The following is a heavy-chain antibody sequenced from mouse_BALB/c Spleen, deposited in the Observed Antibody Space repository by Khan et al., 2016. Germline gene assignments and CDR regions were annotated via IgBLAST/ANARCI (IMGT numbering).Heavy chain of an antibody. Sequence: EVQLQESGPGLVKPSQSLSLTCTVTGYSITSDYAWNWIRQFPGNKLEWMGYISYSGSTSYNPSLKSRISITRDTSKNQFFLQLNSVTTEDTATYYSARRYGNYWFAYWGQGTLVTVSA. CDR3: ARRYGNYWFAY. J-gene: IGHJ3*01. CDR2: ISYSGST. V-gene: IGHV3-2*02. D-gene: IGHD2-10*02. CDR1: GYSITSDYA.